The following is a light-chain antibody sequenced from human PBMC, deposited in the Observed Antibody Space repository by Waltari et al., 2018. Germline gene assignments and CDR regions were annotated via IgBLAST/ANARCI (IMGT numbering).Light chain of an antibody. J-gene: IGLJ3*02. CDR3: SSYTVTNTLV. V-gene: IGLV2-14*03. CDR1: GTYVGRSDF. Sequence: QSALTQPASVSGSPGQSITISCPAIGTYVGRSDFFSWYHQHPGKAPKLLIYDVINRPPGVSIRFSGSKSGNTASLTISGLQAEDEADYYCSSYTVTNTLVFGGGTKVAVL. CDR2: DVI.